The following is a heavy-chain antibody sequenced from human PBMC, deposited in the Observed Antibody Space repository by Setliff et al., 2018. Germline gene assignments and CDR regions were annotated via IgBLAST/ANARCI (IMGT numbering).Heavy chain of an antibody. CDR1: GYTFTGHH. V-gene: IGHV1-2*02. D-gene: IGHD6-19*01. Sequence: ASVKVSCKASGYTFTGHHLHWVRQAPGQGLEWMGWINPKSGVTNYAQKFQGRAAMTRDTSISTAYMELSSLTSDDTAMYYCARDLIAVTATTAFDMWGQGTMVTVSS. J-gene: IGHJ3*02. CDR2: INPKSGVT. CDR3: ARDLIAVTATTAFDM.